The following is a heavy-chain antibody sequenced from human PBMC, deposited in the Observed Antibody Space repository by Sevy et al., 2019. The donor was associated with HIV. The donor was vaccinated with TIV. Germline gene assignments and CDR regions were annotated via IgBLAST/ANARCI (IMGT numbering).Heavy chain of an antibody. CDR1: GFIFSSYS. D-gene: IGHD2-2*02. CDR3: ARDPTTIVVPAAIQGDWFDP. Sequence: GGSLRLSCAASGFIFSSYSMNWVRQAPGKGLEWVSSISSSSSYIYYADSVKGRFTISRDNAKNSLYLQMNSLRAEDTAVYYCARDPTTIVVPAAIQGDWFDPWGQGSLVTVSS. V-gene: IGHV3-21*01. J-gene: IGHJ5*02. CDR2: ISSSSSYI.